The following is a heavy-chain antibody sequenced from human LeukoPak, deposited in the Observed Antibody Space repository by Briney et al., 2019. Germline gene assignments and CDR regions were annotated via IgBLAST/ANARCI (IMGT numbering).Heavy chain of an antibody. CDR3: AKGSQWLDDGGYFQH. Sequence: PGGSLRLSCAASGFTFSSYAMSWVRQAPGKGLEWVSAISGSGGSTYYADSVKGRFTISRDNSKNTLYLQMNSLRAEDTAVYYCAKGSQWLDDGGYFQHWGQGTLVTVSS. V-gene: IGHV3-23*01. CDR2: ISGSGGST. J-gene: IGHJ1*01. CDR1: GFTFSSYA. D-gene: IGHD6-19*01.